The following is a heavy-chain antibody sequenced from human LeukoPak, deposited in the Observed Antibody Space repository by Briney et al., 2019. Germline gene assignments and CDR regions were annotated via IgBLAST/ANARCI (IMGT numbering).Heavy chain of an antibody. V-gene: IGHV3-23*01. J-gene: IGHJ4*02. CDR1: GFSLDNSA. CDR2: ITDSGRSP. Sequence: QTGGSLRLSRAAPGFSLDNSALSWVRQAPGKGLQWVSTITDSGRSPNYADSVKGRFTTSRDDSKNTMYLHMNSLAAGDTAVYYYAKHPGPYGGNPFSLWGQGTLVTVSS. D-gene: IGHD4/OR15-4a*01. CDR3: AKHPGPYGGNPFSL.